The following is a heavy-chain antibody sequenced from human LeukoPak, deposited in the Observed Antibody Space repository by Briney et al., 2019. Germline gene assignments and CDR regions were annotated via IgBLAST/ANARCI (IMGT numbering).Heavy chain of an antibody. V-gene: IGHV4-38-2*02. Sequence: SETLSLTCTVSGYSISSGYYWGWIRQPPGKGLEWIGSIYHSGSTYYNPSLKSRVTISVDTSKNQFSLKLSSVTAADTAVYYCAREGYDSSGYYYRGYYFDYWGQGTLVTVSS. CDR3: AREGYDSSGYYYRGYYFDY. CDR2: IYHSGST. CDR1: GYSISSGYY. J-gene: IGHJ4*02. D-gene: IGHD3-22*01.